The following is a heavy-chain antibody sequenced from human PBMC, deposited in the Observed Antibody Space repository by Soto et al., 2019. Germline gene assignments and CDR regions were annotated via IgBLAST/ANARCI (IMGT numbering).Heavy chain of an antibody. D-gene: IGHD2-21*01. V-gene: IGHV3-23*01. Sequence: EVHLLESGGGLVQPGGSLRLSCAASGFTFSNYAMSWVRQAPGKGLEWVSSISGGGTTTFYADSVKGRFTIARDYSKNTLYLQMNSRRAADTAVYYCTRAGYGYCGGDCYSSCDYWGQGTLVTVSS. CDR1: GFTFSNYA. J-gene: IGHJ4*02. CDR3: TRAGYGYCGGDCYSSCDY. CDR2: ISGGGTTT.